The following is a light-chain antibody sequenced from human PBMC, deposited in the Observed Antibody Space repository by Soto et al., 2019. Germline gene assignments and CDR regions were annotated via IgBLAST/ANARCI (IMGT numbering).Light chain of an antibody. CDR3: QTWGTGTHVV. V-gene: IGLV4-69*01. CDR2: VNSDGSH. Sequence: QPVLTQSPSASASLGASVRLTCTLSSGHNNNAIAWHQQQPEKGPRYVMKVNSDGSHSKGDGIPDRFSGSSSGAERHLTISSLQSEDEADYYCQTWGTGTHVVFGGGTKLTGL. CDR1: SGHNNNA. J-gene: IGLJ2*01.